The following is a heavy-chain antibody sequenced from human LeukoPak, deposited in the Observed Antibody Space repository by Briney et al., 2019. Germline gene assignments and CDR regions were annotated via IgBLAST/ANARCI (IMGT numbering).Heavy chain of an antibody. CDR1: GYTFTGYY. D-gene: IGHD3-16*01. V-gene: IGHV1-2*02. CDR3: ARVRVGEDVDY. Sequence: ASVKVSCKASGYTFTGYYMHWVRQAPGQGLEWMGWINPNSGGTNYAQKFQGRVTMARDASISAAYMELSRLTSDDTAVYYCARVRVGEDVDYWGQGTLVTVSS. J-gene: IGHJ4*02. CDR2: INPNSGGT.